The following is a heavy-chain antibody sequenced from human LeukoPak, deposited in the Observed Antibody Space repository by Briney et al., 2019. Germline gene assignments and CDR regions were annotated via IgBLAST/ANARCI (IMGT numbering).Heavy chain of an antibody. J-gene: IGHJ4*02. CDR1: GGSISSSSYY. V-gene: IGHV4-61*05. CDR3: ARLTTMIVAVDY. D-gene: IGHD3-22*01. Sequence: PSETLSLTCTVSGGSISSSSYYWDWIRQPPGKGLEWIGYIYYSGSTNYNPSLKSRVTISVDTSKNQFSLKLSSVTAADTAVYYCARLTTMIVAVDYWGQGTLVTVPS. CDR2: IYYSGST.